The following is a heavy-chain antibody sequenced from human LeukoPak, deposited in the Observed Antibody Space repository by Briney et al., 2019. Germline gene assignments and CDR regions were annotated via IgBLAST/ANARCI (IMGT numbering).Heavy chain of an antibody. Sequence: SQTLSLTCTVSGGSISSGSYYWSWIRQPAGKGLEWIGRMYTSGSTRYNPSLKSRVTISVDTSKNQFSLNLSSVTAADTAVYYCARERWELLSTYVDYWGQGTLVTVSS. J-gene: IGHJ4*02. CDR1: GGSISSGSYY. CDR2: MYTSGST. V-gene: IGHV4-61*02. D-gene: IGHD1-26*01. CDR3: ARERWELLSTYVDY.